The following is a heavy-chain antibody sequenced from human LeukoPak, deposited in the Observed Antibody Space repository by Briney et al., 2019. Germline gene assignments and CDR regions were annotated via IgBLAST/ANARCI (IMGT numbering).Heavy chain of an antibody. CDR3: EKVADYDFWSGYCTFDY. J-gene: IGHJ4*02. D-gene: IGHD3-3*01. V-gene: IGHV3-23*01. CDR2: ISGSGGST. Sequence: GGSLRLSCAASGFTFISYAMSWVRQAPGKGLEWVSAISGSGGSTYYADSVKGRFTISRDNSKNTLYLQMNSLRAEDTAVYYCEKVADYDFWSGYCTFDYWGQGTLVTVSS. CDR1: GFTFISYA.